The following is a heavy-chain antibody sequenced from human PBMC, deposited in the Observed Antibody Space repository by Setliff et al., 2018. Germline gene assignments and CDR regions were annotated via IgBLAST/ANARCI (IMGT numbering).Heavy chain of an antibody. CDR1: GGSISSYY. CDR2: IYSSGST. CDR3: VRDTGDRAFDY. J-gene: IGHJ4*02. Sequence: SETLSLTCTVSGGSISSYYWSWIRQPAGEGLEWIGRIYSSGSTNYNPSLRSRVTMSVDTSKNHFSLNLTSVTAADTAVYYCVRDTGDRAFDYWGQGTQVTVSS. V-gene: IGHV4-4*07. D-gene: IGHD7-27*01.